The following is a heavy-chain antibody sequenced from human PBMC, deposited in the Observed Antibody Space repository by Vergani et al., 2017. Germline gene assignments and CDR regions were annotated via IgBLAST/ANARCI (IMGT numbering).Heavy chain of an antibody. D-gene: IGHD3-10*01. J-gene: IGHJ4*02. CDR1: GDSVSSNSAT. CDR3: ARGGGEIDY. V-gene: IGHV6-1*01. Sequence: QVQLQQSGPGLVKPSQTLSLTCAISGDSVSSNSATWIWIRQSPSRGLEWLGRTYYRSKWYTDYAVSVKSRITINPDTSNNQFSLQLNSVAPEDTAVYYCARGGGEIDYWGQGTLVTVSS. CDR2: TYYRSKWYT.